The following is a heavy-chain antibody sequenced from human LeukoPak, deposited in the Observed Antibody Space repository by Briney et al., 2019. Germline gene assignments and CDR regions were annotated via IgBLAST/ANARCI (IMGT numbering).Heavy chain of an antibody. J-gene: IGHJ3*02. CDR2: INYTGRT. V-gene: IGHV4-34*01. Sequence: PSETLSLTCAVYGGSFTEYHWSWIRQPPGKSLEWIGEINYTGRTHYNPSLTSRVTISTDMSERQFSLRLTSVTAADTAVYYCTRERRVEVSARQTVAFDMWAQGTMVIVSS. CDR3: TRERRVEVSARQTVAFDM. D-gene: IGHD5/OR15-5a*01. CDR1: GGSFTEYH.